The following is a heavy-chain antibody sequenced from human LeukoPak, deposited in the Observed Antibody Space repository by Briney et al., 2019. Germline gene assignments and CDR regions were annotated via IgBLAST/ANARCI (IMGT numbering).Heavy chain of an antibody. CDR3: ARRGVGARKSWFDP. J-gene: IGHJ5*02. D-gene: IGHD1-26*01. CDR1: GGSISSTSYC. CDR2: IYSSGST. Sequence: PSETLSLTCTVSGGSISSTSYCWGWIRQPPGKGLEWIGGIYSSGSTFYNPSLKSRVTISVDTSNNQFSLKLSSVTAADTAVYYCARRGVGARKSWFDPWGQGTLVTVSS. V-gene: IGHV4-39*01.